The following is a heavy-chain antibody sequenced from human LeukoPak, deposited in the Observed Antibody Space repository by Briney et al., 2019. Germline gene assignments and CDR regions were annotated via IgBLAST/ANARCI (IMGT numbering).Heavy chain of an antibody. CDR1: GGSISSSSYY. Sequence: SETLSLTCTVSGGSISSSSYYWGWIRQPPGKGLEWIGSIYYSGSTYYNPSLKSRVTISVDTSKNQFSLKLSSVTAADTAVYYCARKGYSSGWYQTRRYFDYWGQGTLVTVSS. CDR3: ARKGYSSGWYQTRRYFDY. D-gene: IGHD6-19*01. V-gene: IGHV4-39*07. J-gene: IGHJ4*02. CDR2: IYYSGST.